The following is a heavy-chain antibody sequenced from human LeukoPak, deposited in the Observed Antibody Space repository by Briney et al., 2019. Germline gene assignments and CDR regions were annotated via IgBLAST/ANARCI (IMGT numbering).Heavy chain of an antibody. J-gene: IGHJ1*01. D-gene: IGHD4-17*01. Sequence: SETLPLTCTVSGYSISSGYYWGWIRQPPGKGLEWIGSIYHSGSTYYNPSLKSRVTISVDTSKNQFSLKLSSVTAADTAVYYCARDLATVTLNQYFQHWGQGTLVTVSS. CDR2: IYHSGST. CDR1: GYSISSGYY. V-gene: IGHV4-38-2*02. CDR3: ARDLATVTLNQYFQH.